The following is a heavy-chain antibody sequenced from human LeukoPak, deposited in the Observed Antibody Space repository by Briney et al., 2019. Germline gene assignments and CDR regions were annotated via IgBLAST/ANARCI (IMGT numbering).Heavy chain of an antibody. CDR1: GGSVSSGSYY. D-gene: IGHD6-19*01. V-gene: IGHV4-61*01. CDR2: IYYSGST. J-gene: IGHJ6*04. Sequence: SETLSLTCTVSGGSVSSGSYYWSWIRQPPGKGLEWIGYIYYSGSTNYNPSLKSRVTISVDTYKNQFSLKLSSVTAADTAVYYCARDEGKRVAGTRSYYYYGMDVWGKGTTVTVSS. CDR3: ARDEGKRVAGTRSYYYYGMDV.